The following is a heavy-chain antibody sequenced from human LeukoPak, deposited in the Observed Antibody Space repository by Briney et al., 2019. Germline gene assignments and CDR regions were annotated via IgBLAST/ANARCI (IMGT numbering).Heavy chain of an antibody. CDR3: ARHAYYYDRSGSYEAFDI. CDR1: GGSISTYY. CDR2: MYYSGST. D-gene: IGHD3-22*01. Sequence: SETLSLTCTISGGSISTYYWSWIRQPPGKGLEWIGSMYYSGSTNYKPSLKSRVTISVDTSKNQFSLKLSSVTAADTAVYYCARHAYYYDRSGSYEAFDIWGQGTMVTVSS. J-gene: IGHJ3*02. V-gene: IGHV4-59*08.